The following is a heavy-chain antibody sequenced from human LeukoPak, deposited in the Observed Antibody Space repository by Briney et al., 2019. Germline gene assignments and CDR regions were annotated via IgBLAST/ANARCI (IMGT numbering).Heavy chain of an antibody. CDR1: GFTVSSNY. V-gene: IGHV3-66*01. Sequence: GGSLRLSCAASGFTVSSNYMSWVRQTPGKGLEWVSVIYSGGGKNYADTVKGRFTISRDNSKNTVFLQMNSLRAEDTAVYYCASPVFYSGGAFDIWGRGTMVTVSS. CDR3: ASPVFYSGGAFDI. CDR2: IYSGGGK. J-gene: IGHJ3*02. D-gene: IGHD3-10*01.